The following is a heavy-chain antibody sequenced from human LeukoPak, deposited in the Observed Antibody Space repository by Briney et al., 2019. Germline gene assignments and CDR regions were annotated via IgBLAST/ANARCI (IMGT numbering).Heavy chain of an antibody. CDR1: GGSISSGGYY. CDR2: IYYSGST. Sequence: SETLSPTCTVSGGSISSGGYYWSWIRQHPGKGLEWIGYIYYSGSTYYNPSLKSRVTISVDTSKNQFSLKLSSVTAADTAVYYCARDTDLYDFLLDIWGQGTMVTVSS. CDR3: ARDTDLYDFLLDI. V-gene: IGHV4-31*03. D-gene: IGHD3-3*01. J-gene: IGHJ3*02.